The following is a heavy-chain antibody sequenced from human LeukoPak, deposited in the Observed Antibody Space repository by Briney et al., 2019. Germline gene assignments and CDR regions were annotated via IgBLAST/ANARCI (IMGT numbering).Heavy chain of an antibody. J-gene: IGHJ4*02. Sequence: PGGSLRLSCAASGFTFSSYEMNWVRQAPGKGLEWVSYISSSGSTIYYADSVKGRFTISRDNAKNSLYLQMNSLRAEDTAVYYCASSLIITSQNIVHYLDYWGQGTLVTVSS. CDR2: ISSSGSTI. D-gene: IGHD1-14*01. V-gene: IGHV3-48*03. CDR1: GFTFSSYE. CDR3: ASSLIITSQNIVHYLDY.